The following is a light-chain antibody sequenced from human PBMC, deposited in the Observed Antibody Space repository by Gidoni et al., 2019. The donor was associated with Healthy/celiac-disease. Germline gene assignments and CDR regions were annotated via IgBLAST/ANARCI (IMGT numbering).Light chain of an antibody. CDR3: QQYNNWPYT. Sequence: EIVMTQSPAPLSVSPGERATLSCRASQSVSSNLAWYQQKPGQAPRLLIYGASTRATGIPARFSGSGSGTEFTLTISSLQSEDFAVYYCQQYNNWPYTFXQXTKLEIK. J-gene: IGKJ2*01. V-gene: IGKV3-15*01. CDR1: QSVSSN. CDR2: GAS.